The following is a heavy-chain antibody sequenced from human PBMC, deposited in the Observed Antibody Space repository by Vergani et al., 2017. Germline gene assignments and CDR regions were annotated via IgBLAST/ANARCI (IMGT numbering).Heavy chain of an antibody. J-gene: IGHJ4*02. CDR3: AREGRNYYDSSGYFDY. Sequence: QVQLVESGGGVVQPGRSLRLSCAASGFTFSSYGMHWVRQAPGKGLEWVAVISHDGSNKYYADSVKGRFTISRDNSKNTLYLQMNSLRAEDTAVYYCAREGRNYYDSSGYFDYWGQGTLVTVSS. V-gene: IGHV3-30*03. D-gene: IGHD3-22*01. CDR1: GFTFSSYG. CDR2: ISHDGSNK.